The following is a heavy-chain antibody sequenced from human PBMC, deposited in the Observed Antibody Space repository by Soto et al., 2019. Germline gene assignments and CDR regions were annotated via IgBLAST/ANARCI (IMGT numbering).Heavy chain of an antibody. CDR3: ARDRKWLQPFDY. Sequence: SETLSLTCTASGDSISSGGYYWNWIRQPPGKGLEWIGYIYNSGSTYYNPSLKSRVTISVDTSKNQFSLKLSSVTAADTAVYYCARDRKWLQPFDYWGQGTLVTVSS. D-gene: IGHD5-12*01. J-gene: IGHJ4*02. CDR1: GDSISSGGYY. V-gene: IGHV4-30-4*01. CDR2: IYNSGST.